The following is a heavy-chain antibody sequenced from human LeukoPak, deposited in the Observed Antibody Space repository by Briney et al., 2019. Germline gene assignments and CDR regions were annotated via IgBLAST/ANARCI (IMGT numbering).Heavy chain of an antibody. J-gene: IGHJ6*02. Sequence: TLSLTCTVSDGSISSYYWSWIRQPPGKALEWLARIDWDDDKYYSTSLKTRLTISMDTSKNQVVLTMTNMDPVDTATYYCARSDYYDILTGSLHGMDVWGQGTTVTVSS. CDR1: DGSISSYYW. CDR3: ARSDYYDILTGSLHGMDV. CDR2: IDWDDDK. D-gene: IGHD3-9*01. V-gene: IGHV2-70*11.